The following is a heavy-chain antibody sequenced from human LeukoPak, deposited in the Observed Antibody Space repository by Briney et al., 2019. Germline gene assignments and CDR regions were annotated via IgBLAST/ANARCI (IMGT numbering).Heavy chain of an antibody. CDR3: ARARNDYDSNGFSLLDY. J-gene: IGHJ4*02. Sequence: PGGSLRLSCAASGFTFSDYSMTWVRRAPGKGLEWVSSISSSARSQYYPDSLKGRLSISRDNAKNSLYLQMNSLRAEDTALYYCARARNDYDSNGFSLLDYWGQGTLVTVSS. D-gene: IGHD3-22*01. CDR2: ISSSARSQ. V-gene: IGHV3-21*01. CDR1: GFTFSDYS.